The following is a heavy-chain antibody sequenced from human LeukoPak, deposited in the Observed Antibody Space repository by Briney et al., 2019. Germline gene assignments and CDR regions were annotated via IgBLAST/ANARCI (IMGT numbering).Heavy chain of an antibody. V-gene: IGHV4-59*03. Sequence: PSETLSLTCTVSGGSIRNYYWSWIRQPPGKGLEWGGYIYHTGSTNYNPSLKSRVTISVDTSKNQFSLMLTSVTAADTAVYFCAPVDGYNCLDYWGQGTLVTVSS. D-gene: IGHD5-24*01. J-gene: IGHJ4*02. CDR1: GGSIRNYY. CDR3: APVDGYNCLDY. CDR2: IYHTGST.